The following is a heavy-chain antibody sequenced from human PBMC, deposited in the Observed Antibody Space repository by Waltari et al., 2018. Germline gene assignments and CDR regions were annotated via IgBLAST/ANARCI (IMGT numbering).Heavy chain of an antibody. J-gene: IGHJ4*02. CDR1: GGSISSGCYS. Sequence: QLQLQESGSGLVNPSPTLSLTCDVSGGSISSGCYSWRWIRQPPGKGLEWIGYIYHSGSTYYNPSLKSRVTISVDRSKNQFSLKLSSVTAADTAVYYCARVSNGVCFDYWGQGTLVTVSS. CDR2: IYHSGST. CDR3: ARVSNGVCFDY. V-gene: IGHV4-30-2*01. D-gene: IGHD2-8*01.